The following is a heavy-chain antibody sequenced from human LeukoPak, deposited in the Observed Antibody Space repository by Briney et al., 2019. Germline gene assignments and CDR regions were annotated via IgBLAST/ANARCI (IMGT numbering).Heavy chain of an antibody. CDR2: INHSGST. D-gene: IGHD2-2*01. CDR1: GGSFSGYY. V-gene: IGHV4-34*01. J-gene: IGHJ4*02. CDR3: ARAYCSSTSCAPDY. Sequence: SETLSLTCAVSGGSFSGYYWSWIRQPPGKGLEWIGEINHSGSTNYNPSLKSRVTISVDTSKNQFSLKLSSVTAADTAVYYCARAYCSSTSCAPDYWGQGTLVTVSS.